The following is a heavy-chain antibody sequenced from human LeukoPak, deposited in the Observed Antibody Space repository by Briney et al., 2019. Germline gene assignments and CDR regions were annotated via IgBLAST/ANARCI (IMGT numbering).Heavy chain of an antibody. D-gene: IGHD2-15*01. Sequence: ASVKVSCKASGYTFTGYYMHWVRQTPGQGLEWMGIINPSGGSTSYAQKFQGRVTMTRDTSTSTVYMELSSLRSEDTAVYYCARDAVVVVAAMGYFDYWGQGTLVTVSS. J-gene: IGHJ4*02. CDR1: GYTFTGYY. V-gene: IGHV1-46*01. CDR2: INPSGGST. CDR3: ARDAVVVVAAMGYFDY.